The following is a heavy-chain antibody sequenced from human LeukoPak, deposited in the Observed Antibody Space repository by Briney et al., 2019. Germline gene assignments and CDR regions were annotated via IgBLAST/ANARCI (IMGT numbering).Heavy chain of an antibody. J-gene: IGHJ5*02. D-gene: IGHD3-22*01. CDR1: GGSISSGSYY. V-gene: IGHV4-61*01. CDR3: AVGPGGYYDSSGYASFDP. Sequence: SETLSLTCTVSGGSISSGSYYWSWIRQPPGKGLEWIGYIYYSGSTNYNPSLKSRVTISVDTSKNQFSLKLSSVTAADTAVYYCAVGPGGYYDSSGYASFDPWGQGTLVTVSS. CDR2: IYYSGST.